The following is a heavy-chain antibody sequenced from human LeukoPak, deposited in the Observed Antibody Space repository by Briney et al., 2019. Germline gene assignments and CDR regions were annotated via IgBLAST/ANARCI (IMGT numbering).Heavy chain of an antibody. CDR2: ISSSSSYM. Sequence: GGSLRLSCAASGFTFSSYYMSWVRQAPGKGLEWVSSISSSSSYMFYADSVRGRFTISRDNAKNSLYLQMNSLRAEDTAVYYCARDRGSGWHTFDYWGQGTLVT. CDR1: GFTFSSYY. CDR3: ARDRGSGWHTFDY. J-gene: IGHJ4*02. D-gene: IGHD6-19*01. V-gene: IGHV3-21*01.